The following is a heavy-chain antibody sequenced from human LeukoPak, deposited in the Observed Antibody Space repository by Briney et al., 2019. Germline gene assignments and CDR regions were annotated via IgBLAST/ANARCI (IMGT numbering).Heavy chain of an antibody. D-gene: IGHD3-9*01. J-gene: IGHJ4*02. CDR2: MNPKSGGT. Sequence: ASVKVSCKASGYTFTGYYVHWVRQAPGQGLGWMGWMNPKSGGTNYAQKFEARVTMNRDTSISTAYMELSRLRFDDTAVYYCARSPDILTGEKFDCWGQGTLVTVSS. V-gene: IGHV1-2*02. CDR1: GYTFTGYY. CDR3: ARSPDILTGEKFDC.